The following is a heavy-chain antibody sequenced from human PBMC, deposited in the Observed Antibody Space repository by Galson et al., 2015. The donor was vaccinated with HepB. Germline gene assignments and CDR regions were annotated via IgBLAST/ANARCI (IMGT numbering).Heavy chain of an antibody. V-gene: IGHV3-11*01. J-gene: IGHJ4*02. CDR2: ISNRGYTI. Sequence: SLRLSCATSGLIFSDYYMTWVRQAPGKGLEWVSYISNRGYTIYYTDSVKGRFTISRDNANNSLYLQMNSLRVEDTAVYYCARVEVGDYYFDYWGQGTLVTVSS. CDR1: GLIFSDYY. D-gene: IGHD3-16*01. CDR3: ARVEVGDYYFDY.